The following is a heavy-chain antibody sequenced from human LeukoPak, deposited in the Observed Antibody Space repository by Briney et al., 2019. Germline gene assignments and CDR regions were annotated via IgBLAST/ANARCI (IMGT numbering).Heavy chain of an antibody. V-gene: IGHV4-59*01. Sequence: SETLSLTCTVSGGSISSYYWSWIRQPPGKGLEWIGYIYYSGTTNYNPSLKSRVAISVDMSKNQFSLKLSSVTAADTAVYYCARGAREFDYWGQGTLVTVSS. D-gene: IGHD1-26*01. CDR3: ARGAREFDY. J-gene: IGHJ4*02. CDR2: IYYSGTT. CDR1: GGSISSYY.